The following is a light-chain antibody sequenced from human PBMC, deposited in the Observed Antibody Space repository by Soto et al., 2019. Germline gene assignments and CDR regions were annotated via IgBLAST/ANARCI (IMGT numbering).Light chain of an antibody. CDR2: AAS. CDR3: QQSYSTPT. CDR1: QSISRY. Sequence: DIQMTQSPSSLSASVGDRVTITCRASQSISRYLNWYQQKPGKAPKLMIYAASSLQSGVPSRLSGSGSGTDFTLPISSLQPEDFATYYCQQSYSTPTFGQGTKVDIK. V-gene: IGKV1-39*01. J-gene: IGKJ1*01.